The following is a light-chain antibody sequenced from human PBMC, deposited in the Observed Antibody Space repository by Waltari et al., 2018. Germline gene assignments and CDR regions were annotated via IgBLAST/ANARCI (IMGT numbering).Light chain of an antibody. Sequence: QSALTQPPSASGSPGQSVTIPCTGIRSDFSNYNYVSWYQHHPGKAPKLTLYEVTKRPSGIPDRFSGSKSGNTASLTISGLQAEDEASYYCTSYAGSNNVVFGGGTKVTVL. CDR2: EVT. CDR3: TSYAGSNNVV. J-gene: IGLJ2*01. CDR1: RSDFSNYNY. V-gene: IGLV2-8*01.